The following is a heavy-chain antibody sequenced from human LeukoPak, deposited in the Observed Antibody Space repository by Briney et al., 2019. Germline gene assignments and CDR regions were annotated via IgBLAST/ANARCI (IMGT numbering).Heavy chain of an antibody. J-gene: IGHJ4*02. CDR1: GFTFRSYG. Sequence: GGSLRLSCAASGFTFRSYGMHWVRQAPGKGLEWVAVISTDGRNKYHGASVKGRFTISRDNSKDTLYLEMNSLRAEDTAVYYCAKDIAYGSADYYFDSWGQGTLVTVSS. CDR3: AKDIAYGSADYYFDS. CDR2: ISTDGRNK. D-gene: IGHD3-10*01. V-gene: IGHV3-30*18.